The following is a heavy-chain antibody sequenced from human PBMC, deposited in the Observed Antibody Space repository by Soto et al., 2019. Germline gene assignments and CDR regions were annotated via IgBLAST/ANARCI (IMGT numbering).Heavy chain of an antibody. CDR2: IYSGGSS. V-gene: IGHV3-53*04. CDR1: GYTFTGYY. J-gene: IGHJ4*02. Sequence: SCKASGYTFTGYYMHWVRQAPGQGLEWVSVIYSGGSSYYADSVKGRFTISRHNSKNTLYLQMNSLRAEDTAVYYCARGPYFDYWGQGTLVTVSS. CDR3: ARGPYFDY.